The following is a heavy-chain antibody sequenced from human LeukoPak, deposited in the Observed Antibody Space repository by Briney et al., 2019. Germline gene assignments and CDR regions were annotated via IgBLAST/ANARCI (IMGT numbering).Heavy chain of an antibody. CDR2: IKEDGSDK. CDR1: GFTFSNYW. J-gene: IGHJ4*02. D-gene: IGHD1-7*01. CDR3: GREIPGGTTSLDC. V-gene: IGHV3-7*04. Sequence: GGSLRLSCAASGFTFSNYWMSWVRQAPGKGLEWVANIKEDGSDKNYVDSVRGRFTISRDNAKNALYLQMNSLGAEDTAVYYCGREIPGGTTSLDCWGQGTVVTVSS.